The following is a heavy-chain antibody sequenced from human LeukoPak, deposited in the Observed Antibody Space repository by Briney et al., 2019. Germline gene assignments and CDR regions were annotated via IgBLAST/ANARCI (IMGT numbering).Heavy chain of an antibody. CDR3: ARDGGSNNYWFDP. V-gene: IGHV4-34*01. CDR1: GGSFSGYY. CDR2: INHSGIT. D-gene: IGHD4-23*01. Sequence: SETLSLTCAVYGGSFSGYYWTWIRQPPGKGLEWIGEINHSGITNYRPSLKSRVTISLDTSKNQFSLKLTSVTTADTAVYYCARDGGSNNYWFDPWGQGTLVTVSS. J-gene: IGHJ5*02.